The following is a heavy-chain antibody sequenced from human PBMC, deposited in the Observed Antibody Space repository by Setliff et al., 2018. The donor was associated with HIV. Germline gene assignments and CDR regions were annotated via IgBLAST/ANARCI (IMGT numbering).Heavy chain of an antibody. Sequence: SETLSLTCSVSGDSIGAYHWSWIRQPPGRGLEWIGYIHSSGTTHYNPSLSSRVTISFDASKKYFSLKLTPVTAADTAMYYCATYSAGEGGRGHWGQGTLVTVSS. J-gene: IGHJ4*02. D-gene: IGHD2-15*01. CDR2: IHSSGTT. CDR3: ATYSAGEGGRGH. V-gene: IGHV4-59*01. CDR1: GDSIGAYH.